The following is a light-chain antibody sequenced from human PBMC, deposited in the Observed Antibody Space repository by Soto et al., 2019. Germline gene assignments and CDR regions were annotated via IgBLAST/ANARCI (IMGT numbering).Light chain of an antibody. J-gene: IGKJ1*01. Sequence: DIQMTQSPSTLSASVGDRVTITCRASQGISSYLAWYQQKPGKAPKLMIYDASSLHSGVPSRFSGSGSGTECTLTISSLQPDDVATYYCQQYNTYSWTLGQGTKVDIK. CDR2: DAS. CDR1: QGISSY. CDR3: QQYNTYSWT. V-gene: IGKV1-5*01.